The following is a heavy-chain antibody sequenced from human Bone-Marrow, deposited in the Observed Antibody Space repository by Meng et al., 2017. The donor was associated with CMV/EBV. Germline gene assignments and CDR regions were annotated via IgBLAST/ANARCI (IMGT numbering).Heavy chain of an antibody. CDR2: IYYSGST. Sequence: GSLRLSCNVSGGSISSSSYYWGWIRQPPGKGLEWIGSIYYSGSTYYNPSLKSRVTISVDTSKNQFSLKLSSVTAADTAVYYCARHSSGQRPYFDYWGQETLVTVSS. V-gene: IGHV4-39*01. CDR3: ARHSSGQRPYFDY. D-gene: IGHD3-22*01. J-gene: IGHJ4*02. CDR1: GGSISSSSYY.